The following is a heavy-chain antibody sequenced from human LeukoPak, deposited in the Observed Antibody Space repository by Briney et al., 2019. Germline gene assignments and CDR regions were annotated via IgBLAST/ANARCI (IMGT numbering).Heavy chain of an antibody. V-gene: IGHV3-7*01. CDR1: GFTFSNYW. CDR3: ARRLPGYSSSRSYYYYMDV. CDR2: IKTDGREK. D-gene: IGHD6-13*01. J-gene: IGHJ6*03. Sequence: PGGSLRLSCEGSGFTFSNYWMGWVRQAPGKGLQWVANIKTDGREKYYVDSVKGRSTISRDNAKNSLYLQMNSLRADDTAVYYCARRLPGYSSSRSYYYYMDVWGKGTTVTVSS.